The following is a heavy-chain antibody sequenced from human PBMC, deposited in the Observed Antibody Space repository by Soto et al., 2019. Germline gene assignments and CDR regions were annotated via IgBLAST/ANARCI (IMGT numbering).Heavy chain of an antibody. J-gene: IGHJ4*02. CDR2: IKQDGSDR. V-gene: IGHV3-7*01. D-gene: IGHD3-16*02. Sequence: GGSLRLSCAVPKFTFGDYWMSWVRQAPGKGLEWVSNIKQDGSDRNYADSVKGRFTISRDNADNSMYLQMSSLRAEDTAVYYCASLSYGQLRYFDNWGQGTLVTVSS. CDR3: ASLSYGQLRYFDN. CDR1: KFTFGDYW.